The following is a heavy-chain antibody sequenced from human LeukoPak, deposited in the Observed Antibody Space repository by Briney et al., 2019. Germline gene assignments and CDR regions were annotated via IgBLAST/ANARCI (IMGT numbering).Heavy chain of an antibody. CDR3: ARDGAVLRYFDWLSHWFDP. Sequence: GSLRLSCAASGFTFSSYSINWVRQAPGKGLEWVSSISSSSSYIYYADSVKGRFTISRDNAKNSLYLQMNSLRAEDTAVYYCARDGAVLRYFDWLSHWFDPWGQGTLVTVSS. D-gene: IGHD3-9*01. J-gene: IGHJ5*02. CDR1: GFTFSSYS. CDR2: ISSSSSYI. V-gene: IGHV3-21*01.